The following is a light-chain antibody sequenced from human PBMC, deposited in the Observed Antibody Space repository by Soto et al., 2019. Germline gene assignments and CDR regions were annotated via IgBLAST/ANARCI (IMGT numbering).Light chain of an antibody. Sequence: QSVLTQPRSVSGFPGQSVTISCTGTSSDVGGYNYVSWYQQHPGKAPKLMIYDVSKRPSGVPDRFSGSKSGNTASLTISGLQAEDEADYYCCSYAGSYTFSYVFGTGTKVTVL. CDR1: SSDVGGYNY. CDR2: DVS. J-gene: IGLJ1*01. CDR3: CSYAGSYTFSYV. V-gene: IGLV2-11*01.